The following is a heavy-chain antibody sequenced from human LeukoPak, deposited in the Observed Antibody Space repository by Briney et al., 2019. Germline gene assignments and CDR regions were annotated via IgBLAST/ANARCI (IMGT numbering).Heavy chain of an antibody. V-gene: IGHV3-11*04. CDR1: GFTFSDYY. Sequence: GGSLRLSCAASGFTFSDYYMSWIRQAPGKGLEWVSYISSSGSTIYYADSVKGRFTISRDNAKNSLYLQMNSLRAEDTAVYYCAREAQYYDSSGYYLDPWGQGTLVTVSS. CDR2: ISSSGSTI. D-gene: IGHD3-22*01. CDR3: AREAQYYDSSGYYLDP. J-gene: IGHJ5*02.